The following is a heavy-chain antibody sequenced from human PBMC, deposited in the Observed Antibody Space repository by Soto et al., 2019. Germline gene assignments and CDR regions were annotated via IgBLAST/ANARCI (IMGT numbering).Heavy chain of an antibody. V-gene: IGHV4-34*01. CDR1: GGSFSGYY. D-gene: IGHD4-17*01. Sequence: SETLSLTCAVYGGSFSGYYWSWIRQPPGKGLEWIGEINHSGSTNYNPSLKSRVTISVDTSKNQFSLKLSSVTAADTAVYYCAREGGMDYGDYFDYWGQGTLVTVSS. CDR2: INHSGST. CDR3: AREGGMDYGDYFDY. J-gene: IGHJ4*02.